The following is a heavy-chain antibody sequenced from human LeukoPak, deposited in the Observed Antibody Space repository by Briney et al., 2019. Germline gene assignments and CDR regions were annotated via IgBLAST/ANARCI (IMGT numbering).Heavy chain of an antibody. CDR1: GFSFSSHA. J-gene: IGHJ3*01. CDR3: ANRGTKWLPPPTDAFDV. D-gene: IGHD2-8*01. CDR2: ISSGGGTT. V-gene: IGHV3-23*01. Sequence: GGSLRLSCAASGFSFSSHAMSWVRQAPGKGLQWVSTISSGGGTTYYGDSVKGRFTISRDNSKNTLYLQMNSLRVNDTAIYYCANRGTKWLPPPTDAFDVWGQGTMVTVSS.